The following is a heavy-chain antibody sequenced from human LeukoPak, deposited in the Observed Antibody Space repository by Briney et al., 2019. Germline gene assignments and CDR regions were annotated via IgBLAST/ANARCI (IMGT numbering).Heavy chain of an antibody. CDR2: ISSSGSTI. D-gene: IGHD3-22*01. V-gene: IGHV3-48*03. CDR1: GFTFSSYE. CDR3: ARVSGYYDSSGADDAFDI. J-gene: IGHJ3*02. Sequence: PGGSLRLSCAASGFTFSSYEMNWVRQAPGKGLEWVSYISSSGSTIYYADSVKGRFTISRDSAKNSLYLQMNSLRAEDTAVYYCARVSGYYDSSGADDAFDIWGQGTMVTVSS.